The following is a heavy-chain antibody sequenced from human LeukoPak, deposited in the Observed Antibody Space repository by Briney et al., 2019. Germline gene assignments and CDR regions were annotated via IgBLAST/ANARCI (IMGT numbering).Heavy chain of an antibody. D-gene: IGHD3-22*01. Sequence: ASVKVFCKASGYTFTSYYMHWVRQAPGHGLVWMGIIYPSGGGTSYAQKFQGRVTMTRYTSTSTLYMELSSLTSEDTSVYYCARAYSGYSIDLWGQGTLVTVSS. V-gene: IGHV1-46*01. CDR3: ARAYSGYSIDL. CDR1: GYTFTSYY. J-gene: IGHJ5*02. CDR2: IYPSGGGT.